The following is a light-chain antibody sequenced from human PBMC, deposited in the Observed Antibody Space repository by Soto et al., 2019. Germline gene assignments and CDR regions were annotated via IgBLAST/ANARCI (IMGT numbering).Light chain of an antibody. CDR2: GAS. J-gene: IGKJ1*01. V-gene: IGKV3-15*01. Sequence: VMTQSPATLSVSPGERATLSCRASQSVADNLAWYQQKPGQAPRLLIYGASTRATGIPARFSGSGSGTDFTLIIGSLQSEDFAVYYCQQYNNWPRTFGQGTKVDIK. CDR1: QSVADN. CDR3: QQYNNWPRT.